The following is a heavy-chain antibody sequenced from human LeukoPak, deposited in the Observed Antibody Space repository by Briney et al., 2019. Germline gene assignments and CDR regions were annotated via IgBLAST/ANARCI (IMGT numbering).Heavy chain of an antibody. V-gene: IGHV4-59*11. Sequence: SETLSLTCTVSGGSISSHYWSWIRQPPGKGLEWMGYIYYSGSTNYNPSLKSRVTISVDTSKNQFSLKLSSVTAADTAVYYCARAPGAARAGWFDYWGQGTWSPSPQ. CDR1: GGSISSHY. CDR3: ARAPGAARAGWFDY. CDR2: IYYSGST. J-gene: IGHJ4*02. D-gene: IGHD6-6*01.